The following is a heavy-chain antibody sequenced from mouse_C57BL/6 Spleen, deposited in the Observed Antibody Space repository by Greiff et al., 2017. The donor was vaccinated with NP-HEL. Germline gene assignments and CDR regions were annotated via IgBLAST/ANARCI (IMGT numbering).Heavy chain of an antibody. V-gene: IGHV5-6*01. J-gene: IGHJ1*03. D-gene: IGHD1-1*01. Sequence: EVQGVESGGDLVKPGGSLKLSCAASGFTFSSYGMSLVRQTPDKRLEWVATISSGGSYTYYPDSVKGRFTISRDNTKNTLYLQMSSLKSEETAMYYCARQVVAGYFDVWGTGTTVTVSS. CDR2: ISSGGSYT. CDR1: GFTFSSYG. CDR3: ARQVVAGYFDV.